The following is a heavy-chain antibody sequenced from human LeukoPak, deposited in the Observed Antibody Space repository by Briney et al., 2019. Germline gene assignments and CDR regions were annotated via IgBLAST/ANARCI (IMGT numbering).Heavy chain of an antibody. CDR3: ARGSPRLYYFDY. CDR2: IIPILGIA. CDR1: GGTFSSYA. Sequence: WASVKVSCKASGGTFSSYAISWVRQAPGQGLEWVGRIIPILGIANYAQKFQGRVTITADKSTSTAYMELSSLRSEDTAVYYCARGSPRLYYFDYWGQGTLVTVSS. D-gene: IGHD1-26*01. J-gene: IGHJ4*02. V-gene: IGHV1-69*04.